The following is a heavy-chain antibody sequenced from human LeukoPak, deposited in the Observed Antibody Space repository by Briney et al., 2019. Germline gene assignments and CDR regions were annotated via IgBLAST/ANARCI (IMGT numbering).Heavy chain of an antibody. J-gene: IGHJ1*01. Sequence: GGSLSLSCAASGFTFDDYGMSWVRQAPGKGLEWVSFINWNGVSTDYADSVTGRFTISRDNAKNSLFLQMNSLRAEDTALYYCAREDGFCSGGSCYQHWGQGTLVTVSS. V-gene: IGHV3-20*04. D-gene: IGHD2-15*01. CDR3: AREDGFCSGGSCYQH. CDR1: GFTFDDYG. CDR2: INWNGVST.